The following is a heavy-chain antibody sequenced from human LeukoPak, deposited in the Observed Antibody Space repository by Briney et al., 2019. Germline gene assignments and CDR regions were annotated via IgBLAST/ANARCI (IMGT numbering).Heavy chain of an antibody. CDR3: ARSFKYSGNYVFDY. V-gene: IGHV5-51*01. CDR1: EYSFTNYW. CDR2: VYPGDSDI. J-gene: IGHJ4*02. Sequence: GESLKISCKGSEYSFTNYWIGWVRQMPGKGLEWMGIVYPGDSDIRYSPSFQGQVTFSADKSITTAYLQWSSLKASDTAMYYCARSFKYSGNYVFDYWGQGTLVTVSS. D-gene: IGHD1-26*01.